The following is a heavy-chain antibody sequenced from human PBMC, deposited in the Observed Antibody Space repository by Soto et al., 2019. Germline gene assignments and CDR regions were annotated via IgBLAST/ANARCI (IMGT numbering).Heavy chain of an antibody. V-gene: IGHV3-7*03. Sequence: GGSRRLSCAASGFTFNNYWMNWVRQAPGKGLEWVANINQDGSQTNYVDSVKGRFTISRDNAKNSLYLQMNSLRAEDTAVYYCARGTPTPGLDYWGQGTLVTVSS. CDR1: GFTFNNYW. CDR3: ARGTPTPGLDY. J-gene: IGHJ4*02. D-gene: IGHD2-15*01. CDR2: INQDGSQT.